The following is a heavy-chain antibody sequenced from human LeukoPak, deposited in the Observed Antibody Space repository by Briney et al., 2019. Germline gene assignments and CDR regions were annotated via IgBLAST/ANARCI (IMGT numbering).Heavy chain of an antibody. D-gene: IGHD6-6*01. CDR3: ARSRVVYSSSSGRSGYMDV. CDR2: ISYDGSNK. V-gene: IGHV3-30*03. J-gene: IGHJ4*02. Sequence: GGSLRLSCAASGFTFDDYGMSWVRQAPGKGLEWVAVISYDGSNKYYADSVKGRFTISRDNSKNTLYLQMNSLRAEDTAVYYCARSRVVYSSSSGRSGYMDVWGQGTLVTVSS. CDR1: GFTFDDYG.